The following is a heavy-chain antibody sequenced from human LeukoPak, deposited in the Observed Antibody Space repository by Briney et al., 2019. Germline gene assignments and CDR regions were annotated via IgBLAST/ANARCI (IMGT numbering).Heavy chain of an antibody. CDR2: INNDGSST. Sequence: GGSLRLSCAASGFSFNRYWMHWVRHVPGKGPAWVSRINNDGSSTNYADSVRGRFTISRDNAKSIMYLQMNSLTVEDTAVYYCARGGDGSNYTFNYWGQGTLSPSPQ. CDR3: ARGGDGSNYTFNY. D-gene: IGHD5-24*01. J-gene: IGHJ4*02. V-gene: IGHV3-74*01. CDR1: GFSFNRYW.